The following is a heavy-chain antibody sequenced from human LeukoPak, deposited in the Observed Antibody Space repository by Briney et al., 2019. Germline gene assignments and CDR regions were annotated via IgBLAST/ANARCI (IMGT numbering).Heavy chain of an antibody. Sequence: SETLSLTCTVSSGSISTSNYYWGWVPQPPGRAREWIGNIFYSGSTYYSPSLKSRVTISLDTSRNQFSLKLNSVTAADTAVYYCARINFGSGIIDFWGPGTLVTVSS. V-gene: IGHV4-39*07. CDR1: SGSISTSNYY. CDR2: IFYSGST. D-gene: IGHD3-10*01. CDR3: ARINFGSGIIDF. J-gene: IGHJ4*02.